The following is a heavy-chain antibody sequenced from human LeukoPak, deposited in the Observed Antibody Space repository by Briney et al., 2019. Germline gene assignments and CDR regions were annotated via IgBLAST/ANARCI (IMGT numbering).Heavy chain of an antibody. J-gene: IGHJ3*02. CDR2: ISGGGSTI. D-gene: IGHD2-2*01. Sequence: PGGSLRLSCAASGFTFSNYEMNWVRQAPGKGLEWVSHISGGGSTIYYADSVKGRFTISRDNAKNSLYLQMNSLRVEDTAVYYCARDRGYCSSTSCYGHAFDIWGQGTMVTVSS. V-gene: IGHV3-48*03. CDR3: ARDRGYCSSTSCYGHAFDI. CDR1: GFTFSNYE.